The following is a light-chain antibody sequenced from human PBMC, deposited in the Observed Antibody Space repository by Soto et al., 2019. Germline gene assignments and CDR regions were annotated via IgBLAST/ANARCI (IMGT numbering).Light chain of an antibody. CDR1: SSDVGSYNY. CDR3: GSYAGSNIWV. V-gene: IGLV2-8*01. J-gene: IGLJ1*01. CDR2: EVS. Sequence: CVLTQPASASGSAGQSVTISYTGTSSDVGSYNYVSWYQQHPGKAPQVMIYEVSKRPSGVPDRFSGSKSGNTASLNVSGLQAEDEADYYCGSYAGSNIWVFGTGTKVTVL.